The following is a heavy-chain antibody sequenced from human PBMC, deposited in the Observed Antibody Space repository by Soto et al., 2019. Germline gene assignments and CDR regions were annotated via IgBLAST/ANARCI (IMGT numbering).Heavy chain of an antibody. D-gene: IGHD1-26*01. CDR3: ARGRGGSYYRSYYYGMDV. CDR1: GASLSDNY. Sequence: SETLSLTCAVYGASLSDNYCNWLRQPPGKGLEWIGEINHSGNTNYNPSLRSRVTISIDTSKNQFSLKLTSVTAADTAVYYCARGRGGSYYRSYYYGMDVWGQGTTVTVSS. V-gene: IGHV4-34*01. J-gene: IGHJ6*02. CDR2: INHSGNT.